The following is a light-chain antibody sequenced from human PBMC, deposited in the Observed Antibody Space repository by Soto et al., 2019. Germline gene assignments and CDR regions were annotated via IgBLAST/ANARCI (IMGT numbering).Light chain of an antibody. V-gene: IGKV1-39*01. CDR1: QSISSY. CDR3: QQSNSTPYT. Sequence: DIQMTQSPSSLSASVGDRVTITCRASQSISSYLNWYQQKPGKPPKLLIYAASSLQSGVPSMFSGSGSGTDFTLAISSLQPEDFATYYCQQSNSTPYTFGQGTKLEIK. CDR2: AAS. J-gene: IGKJ2*01.